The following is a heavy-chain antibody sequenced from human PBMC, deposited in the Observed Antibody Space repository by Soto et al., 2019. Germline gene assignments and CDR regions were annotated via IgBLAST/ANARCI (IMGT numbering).Heavy chain of an antibody. V-gene: IGHV3-7*03. D-gene: IGHD2-8*01. CDR2: IKQDGGEK. Sequence: EVQLVASGGGLVQPGGSLRLSCEASGFTFGCYWMNWVRQAPGKGLEWVANIKQDGGEKYYVDSVKGRFTFSRDNAKNSLYLQMNILTAEDTAVYYCAKEYGVYLTWYFDLWGRGTPVTGS. J-gene: IGHJ2*01. CDR1: GFTFGCYW. CDR3: AKEYGVYLTWYFDL.